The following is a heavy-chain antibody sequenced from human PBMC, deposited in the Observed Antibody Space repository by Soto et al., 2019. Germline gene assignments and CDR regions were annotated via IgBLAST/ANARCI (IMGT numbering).Heavy chain of an antibody. CDR1: GFNFGDSG. CDR3: AKDPDSGSRGYYYDL. V-gene: IGHV3-30*18. D-gene: IGHD1-26*01. CDR2: ISYDGSTY. J-gene: IGHJ4*02. Sequence: QGQLVESGGGVVQPGRSLRLSCEASGFNFGDSGMHWVRQAPGKGLEWVALISYDGSTYYYADSVKGRFTISRDNLKNTLYLHMGSLTAEDAAVYYCAKDPDSGSRGYYYDLWGQGTLVTVSS.